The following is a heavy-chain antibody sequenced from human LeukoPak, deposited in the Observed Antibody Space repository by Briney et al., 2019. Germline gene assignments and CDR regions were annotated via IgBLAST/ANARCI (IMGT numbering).Heavy chain of an antibody. Sequence: ASVKVSCKASGYTFTSYDINWVRQATGQGLEWMGWMNPNSGNTGYAQKFQGRVTMTRNTSISTAYMELSSLRSEDTAVYYCARDKGLATMVRGVKEDDAFDIWGQGTMVTVSS. CDR2: MNPNSGNT. V-gene: IGHV1-8*01. J-gene: IGHJ3*02. CDR1: GYTFTSYD. CDR3: ARDKGLATMVRGVKEDDAFDI. D-gene: IGHD3-10*01.